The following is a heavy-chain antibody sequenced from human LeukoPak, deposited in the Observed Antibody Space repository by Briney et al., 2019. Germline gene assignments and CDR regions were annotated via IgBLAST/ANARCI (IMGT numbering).Heavy chain of an antibody. Sequence: PGGSLRLSCAASGFTVSYNYMSWVRQAPGKGLEWVAVFYTGGTRQYADSVKGRFTISRDNSKNTLYLQMDNLRADDTAVYYCARDLVVTPSWHAFDLWGQGTMVTVSS. J-gene: IGHJ3*01. CDR1: GFTVSYNY. CDR3: ARDLVVTPSWHAFDL. CDR2: FYTGGTR. V-gene: IGHV3-53*01. D-gene: IGHD2-21*02.